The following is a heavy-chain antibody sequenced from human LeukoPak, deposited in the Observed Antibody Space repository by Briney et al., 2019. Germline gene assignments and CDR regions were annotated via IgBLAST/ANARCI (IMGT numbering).Heavy chain of an antibody. J-gene: IGHJ4*02. CDR1: GFTFSSYA. CDR3: AGAYYDILTGYYSGVDY. Sequence: GGSLRLSCAASGFTFSSYAMSWVRQAPGKGLEWVANIKQDGSEKYYVDSVKGRFTISRDNAKNSLYLQMNSLRAEDTAVYYCAGAYYDILTGYYSGVDYWGQGTLVTVSS. CDR2: IKQDGSEK. D-gene: IGHD3-9*01. V-gene: IGHV3-7*01.